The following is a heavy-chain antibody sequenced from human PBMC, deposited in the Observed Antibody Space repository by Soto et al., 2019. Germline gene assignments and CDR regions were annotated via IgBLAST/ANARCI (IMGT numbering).Heavy chain of an antibody. D-gene: IGHD5-12*01. J-gene: IGHJ4*02. CDR1: GFTMSTYS. V-gene: IGHV3-23*01. CDR2: ISVTPGIT. Sequence: LRLSCAASGFTMSTYSVTWVRQAPGKGLEWVSGISVTPGITFYADSVKGRFTISRDSSNNAVYLQMNSLRAEDTAMYFCSKWSGYGDLWGQGTLVTVSS. CDR3: SKWSGYGDL.